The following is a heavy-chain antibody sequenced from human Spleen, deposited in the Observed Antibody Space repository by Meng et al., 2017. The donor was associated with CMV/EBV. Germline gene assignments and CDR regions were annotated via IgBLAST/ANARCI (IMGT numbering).Heavy chain of an antibody. J-gene: IGHJ4*02. CDR1: SIRSSSYY. Sequence: SIRSSSYYWGWIRQPPGKGMEWIGSIYYSGSTYYNPSLKSRVTISVDTSKNQFSLKVSSVTAADTAVFYCARHTLGRSIAAAGTIDYWGQGTLVTVSS. CDR3: ARHTLGRSIAAAGTIDY. D-gene: IGHD6-13*01. CDR2: IYYSGST. V-gene: IGHV4-39*01.